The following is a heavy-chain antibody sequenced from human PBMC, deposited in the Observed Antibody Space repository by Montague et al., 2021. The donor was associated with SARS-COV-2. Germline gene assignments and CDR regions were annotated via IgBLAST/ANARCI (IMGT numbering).Heavy chain of an antibody. V-gene: IGHV4-4*07. CDR2: MHYSGKT. CDR3: ARDRFDFGAGRQGTIDF. D-gene: IGHD4/OR15-4a*01. J-gene: IGHJ4*02. CDR1: GDSITNHY. Sequence: SETLSLTCSVSGDSITNHYWSWIRQPAGKGLEWIGRMHYSGKTNYNPSFKSRLTISADTSKNQFSLKLTSVTAADTAIYFCARDRFDFGAGRQGTIDFWGQGTLVTVSS.